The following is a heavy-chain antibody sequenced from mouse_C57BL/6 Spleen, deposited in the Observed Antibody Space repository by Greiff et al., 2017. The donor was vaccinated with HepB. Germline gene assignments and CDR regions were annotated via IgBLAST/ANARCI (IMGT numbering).Heavy chain of an antibody. CDR3: ASGDYDGGAWFAY. CDR2: INPYNGGT. D-gene: IGHD2-4*01. Sequence: EVQLQQSGPVLVKPGASVKMSCKASGYTFTDYYMNWVKQSHGKSLEWIGVINPYNGGTSYNQKFKGKATLTVDKSSSTAYMELNSLTSEDSAVYYWASGDYDGGAWFAYWGQGTLVTVSA. J-gene: IGHJ3*01. V-gene: IGHV1-19*01. CDR1: GYTFTDYY.